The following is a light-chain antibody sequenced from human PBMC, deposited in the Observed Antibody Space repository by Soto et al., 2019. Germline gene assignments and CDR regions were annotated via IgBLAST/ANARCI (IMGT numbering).Light chain of an antibody. Sequence: IQMTQSPSSLSASVGERVTITCRASQSISTYLNWYQQKPGEAPKVLIYATSTLQSGVPSRFSGSGSGTDFTLTISSLQPEDFATYYCQQSYTTPITFGQGTRLEIK. CDR2: ATS. J-gene: IGKJ5*01. CDR3: QQSYTTPIT. CDR1: QSISTY. V-gene: IGKV1-39*01.